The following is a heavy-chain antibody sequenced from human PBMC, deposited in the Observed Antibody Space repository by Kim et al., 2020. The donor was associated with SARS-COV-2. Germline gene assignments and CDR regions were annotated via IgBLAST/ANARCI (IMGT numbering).Heavy chain of an antibody. Sequence: GGSLRLSCEGSGFTFDDHTMHWVRQAPEKGLEWVSLISWDGAGTYYADSVKGRFTISRDNNKNLLFLQMDGLTPADTALYFCAKERRDGYSYGPDSDHWGQGTLVTVSS. CDR1: GFTFDDHT. CDR2: ISWDGAGT. D-gene: IGHD5-18*01. CDR3: AKERRDGYSYGPDSDH. J-gene: IGHJ4*02. V-gene: IGHV3-43*01.